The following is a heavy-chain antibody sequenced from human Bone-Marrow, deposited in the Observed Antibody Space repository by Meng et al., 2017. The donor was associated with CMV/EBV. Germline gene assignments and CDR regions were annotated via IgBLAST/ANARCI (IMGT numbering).Heavy chain of an antibody. V-gene: IGHV1-69*05. CDR3: ARDGPLTAAHVY. D-gene: IGHD6-6*01. CDR1: GGTFSSYA. CDR2: IIPIFGTA. Sequence: SVKVSCKASGGTFSSYAISWVRQAPGQGLEWMGGIIPIFGTANYAQKFQGRVTITTDESTSTAYMELSSLRSEDTAVYYCARDGPLTAAHVYWGQGTRVTCSS. J-gene: IGHJ4*02.